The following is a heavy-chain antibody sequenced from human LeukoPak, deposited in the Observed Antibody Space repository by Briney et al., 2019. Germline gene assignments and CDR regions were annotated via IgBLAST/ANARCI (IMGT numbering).Heavy chain of an antibody. J-gene: IGHJ4*02. CDR3: TTEYCGGDCYFDY. Sequence: PGGSLRLSCAASGFTFSNAWISWVRQAPGKGLEWVGRIKSKTDGGTTDYAAPVKGRFTISRDDSKNTLYLQMNSLKTEDTAVYYCTTEYCGGDCYFDYWGQGTLVTVSS. D-gene: IGHD2-21*02. V-gene: IGHV3-15*01. CDR1: GFTFSNAW. CDR2: IKSKTDGGTT.